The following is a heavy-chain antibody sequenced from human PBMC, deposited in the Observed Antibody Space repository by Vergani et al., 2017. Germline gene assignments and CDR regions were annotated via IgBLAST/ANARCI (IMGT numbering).Heavy chain of an antibody. CDR2: ISSSSSTI. Sequence: EVQLVESGGGLVQPGGSLRLSCAASGFTFSSYSMNWVRQAPGKGLEWVSSISSSSSTIYYADSVKGRFTISRDNAKNSLYLQMNSLNAEDTAVYYWARDKEQFGEFRPKYYDYYCGMDVWGQGTTVTVSS. CDR3: ARDKEQFGEFRPKYYDYYCGMDV. J-gene: IGHJ6*02. CDR1: GFTFSSYS. V-gene: IGHV3-48*01. D-gene: IGHD3-10*01.